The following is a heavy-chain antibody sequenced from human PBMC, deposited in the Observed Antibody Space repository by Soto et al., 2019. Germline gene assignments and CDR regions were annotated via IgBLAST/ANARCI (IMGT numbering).Heavy chain of an antibody. Sequence: ASVKVCCKAPGCTFSSYAISWVRQAPGPGLEWMGGIIPIFGTANYAQKFQGRVTITADESTSTAYMELSSLRSEDTAVYYCARDLPLIRVGHGNWFDPWGQGTLVTVSS. V-gene: IGHV1-69*13. CDR3: ARDLPLIRVGHGNWFDP. CDR1: GCTFSSYA. CDR2: IIPIFGTA. J-gene: IGHJ5*02. D-gene: IGHD3-10*01.